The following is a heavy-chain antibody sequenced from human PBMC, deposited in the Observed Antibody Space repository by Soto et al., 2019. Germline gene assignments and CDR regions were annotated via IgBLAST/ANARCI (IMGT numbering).Heavy chain of an antibody. D-gene: IGHD4-17*01. CDR2: VSGSGDKI. V-gene: IGHV3-23*01. Sequence: EMQLLESGGATLQPGGSLRLSCAGSGFTFSAYAMNWVRQAPGKGLEWVSGVSGSGDKIHYADSVKARFTISRDNSRNTLYLEVDNLRAVDSAIYYCAKAVTMSSFLQDWYFDLWGRGTLVTVSS. CDR3: AKAVTMSSFLQDWYFDL. CDR1: GFTFSAYA. J-gene: IGHJ2*01.